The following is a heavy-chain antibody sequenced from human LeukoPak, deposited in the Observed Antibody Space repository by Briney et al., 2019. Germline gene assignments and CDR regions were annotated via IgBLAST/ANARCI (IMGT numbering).Heavy chain of an antibody. Sequence: GGSLRLSCAASGFTFSSCGMHWVRQAPGKGLEWVAVISYDGSNKYYADSVKGRFTISRDNSKNTLYLQMNSLRAEDTAVYYCAKDGTPYYYGMDVWGQGTTVTVSS. CDR2: ISYDGSNK. CDR1: GFTFSSCG. D-gene: IGHD1-26*01. V-gene: IGHV3-30*18. J-gene: IGHJ6*02. CDR3: AKDGTPYYYGMDV.